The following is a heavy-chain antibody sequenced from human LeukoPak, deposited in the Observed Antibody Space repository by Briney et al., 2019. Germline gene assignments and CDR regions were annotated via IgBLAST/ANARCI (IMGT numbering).Heavy chain of an antibody. V-gene: IGHV4-30-4*07. Sequence: PSQTLSLTCAVSGGSVTSNYNSWGWIRQPPGKGLQWIGYIYYTGRTYYDPSLKSRVTISVDKSKNQFSLKLSSVTAADTAVYYCARVQLWVTDWGQGTLVTVSS. CDR2: IYYTGRT. CDR3: ARVQLWVTD. J-gene: IGHJ4*02. CDR1: GGSVTSNYNS. D-gene: IGHD5-18*01.